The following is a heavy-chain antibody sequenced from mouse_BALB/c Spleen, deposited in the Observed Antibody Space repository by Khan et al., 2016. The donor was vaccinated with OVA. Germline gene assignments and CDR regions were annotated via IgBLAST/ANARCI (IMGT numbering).Heavy chain of an antibody. CDR1: GFSLTSYG. V-gene: IGHV2-9*02. CDR3: ARGDGYYEDAMDY. Sequence: VHLVESGPGLVAPSQSLSITCTVSGFSLTSYGVHWVRQPPGKGLEWLGVIWAGGSTNYNSALMSRLSISKDKSKSQGFLKMDSLQTDDTAMYYCARGDGYYEDAMDYWGQGTSVTVSS. CDR2: IWAGGST. D-gene: IGHD2-3*01. J-gene: IGHJ4*01.